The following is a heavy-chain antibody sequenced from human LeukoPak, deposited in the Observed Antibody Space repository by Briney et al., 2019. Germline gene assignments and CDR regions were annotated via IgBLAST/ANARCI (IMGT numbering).Heavy chain of an antibody. CDR3: ARVYRFWREGNEYDY. V-gene: IGHV3-21*01. CDR2: ISSSSSYI. J-gene: IGHJ4*02. D-gene: IGHD3-3*01. Sequence: PGGSLRLSCAASGFTFSSYSMNWVRQAPGKGLEWVSSISSSSSYIYYADSVKGRFTISRDNAKNSLYLQMNSLRAEDTAVYYCARVYRFWREGNEYDYWGQGTLVTVSS. CDR1: GFTFSSYS.